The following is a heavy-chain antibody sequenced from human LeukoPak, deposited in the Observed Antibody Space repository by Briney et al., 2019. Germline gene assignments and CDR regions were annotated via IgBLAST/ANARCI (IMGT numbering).Heavy chain of an antibody. D-gene: IGHD3-22*01. V-gene: IGHV3-20*04. J-gene: IGHJ3*01. Sequence: GGSLRLSCAVTGFTFEDYAMSWVRQPPGQGREWLSYITHSGTSTSYADSVRGRFTISRDNAQNSLYLQMDSLRGDDTALYYCVRVTSPFFDSGAQDAFDLWGQGTMVTVS. CDR2: ITHSGTST. CDR1: GFTFEDYA. CDR3: VRVTSPFFDSGAQDAFDL.